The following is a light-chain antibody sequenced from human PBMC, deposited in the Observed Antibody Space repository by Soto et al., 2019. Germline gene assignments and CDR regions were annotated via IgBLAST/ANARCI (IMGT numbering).Light chain of an antibody. CDR1: RNDVGRYNF. Sequence: QSALTQPASVSGSPGQSITISCTGTRNDVGRYNFVSWYQQHPGTAPKPMIFGVTNRPSGISDRFSGSKSGNTASLTISGLQAEDEADYYCSSYTTVGAWVFGGGTKLTVL. CDR2: GVT. CDR3: SSYTTVGAWV. V-gene: IGLV2-14*01. J-gene: IGLJ3*02.